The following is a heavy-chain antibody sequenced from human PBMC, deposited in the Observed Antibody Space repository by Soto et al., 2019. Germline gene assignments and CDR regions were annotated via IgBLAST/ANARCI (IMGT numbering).Heavy chain of an antibody. V-gene: IGHV1-58*01. CDR2: IVVGSGNT. CDR3: AAVSVVGATPYFDY. J-gene: IGHJ4*02. D-gene: IGHD1-26*01. CDR1: GFTFTSSA. Sequence: GASVKVSCKASGFTFTSSAVQWVRQARGQRLEWIGWIVVGSGNTNYAQKFQERVTITRDMSTSTAYMELSSLRSEDKAVYYCAAVSVVGATPYFDYWGQGTLVTVSS.